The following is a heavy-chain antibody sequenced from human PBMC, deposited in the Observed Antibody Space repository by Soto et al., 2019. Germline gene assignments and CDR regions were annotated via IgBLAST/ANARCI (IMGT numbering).Heavy chain of an antibody. CDR1: GGSISSSGYY. Sequence: QVQLQESGPGLVKPSETLSLTCTVSGGSISSSGYYWSWIRQHPGKGLEWIGYIHYSGNTYYNPSLKSRVTISVDTSKNQCSLRLSSVTAADTAVYYCAKSLTINADFDCWGQGTLVTVSS. CDR3: AKSLTINADFDC. J-gene: IGHJ4*02. CDR2: IHYSGNT. V-gene: IGHV4-31*03. D-gene: IGHD3-9*01.